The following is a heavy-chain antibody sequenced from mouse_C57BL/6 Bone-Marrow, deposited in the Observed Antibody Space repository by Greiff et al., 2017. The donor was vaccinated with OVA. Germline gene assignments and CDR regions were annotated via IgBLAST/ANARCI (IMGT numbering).Heavy chain of an antibody. CDR2: ISGGGGNT. Sequence: EVNVVESGGGLVKPGGSLKLSCAASGFTFSSYTMSWVRQTPEKRLEWVATISGGGGNTYYPDSVKGRFTISRDNAKNTLYLQMSSLRSEDTALYYCARAYYRGYFDYWGQGTTLTVSS. CDR1: GFTFSSYT. J-gene: IGHJ2*01. V-gene: IGHV5-9*01. CDR3: ARAYYRGYFDY. D-gene: IGHD2-14*01.